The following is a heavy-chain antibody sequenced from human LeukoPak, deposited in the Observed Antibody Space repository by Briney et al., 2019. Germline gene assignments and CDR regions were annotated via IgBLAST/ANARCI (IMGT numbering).Heavy chain of an antibody. Sequence: PSVKVSCKASGYTFTSYYMHWVRQAPGQGLEWMGIINPSGGSTSYAQKFQGRVTMTRDMSTSTVYMELSSLRSEDTAVYYCARDRIAAPTFNGHYYYMDVWGKGTTVTVSS. CDR2: INPSGGST. V-gene: IGHV1-46*01. J-gene: IGHJ6*03. CDR1: GYTFTSYY. CDR3: ARDRIAAPTFNGHYYYMDV. D-gene: IGHD6-6*01.